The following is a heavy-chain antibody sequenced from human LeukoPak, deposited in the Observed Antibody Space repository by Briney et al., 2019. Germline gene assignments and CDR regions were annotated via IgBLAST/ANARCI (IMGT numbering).Heavy chain of an antibody. Sequence: GGSLRLSCAASGFTVSSNYMSWVRQAPGKGLEWVSVIYSGGSTYYADSVKGRFTISRDNSKDTLYLQMNSLRAEDTAVYYCARRIPEVWWLRGLDYWGQGTLVTVSS. CDR2: IYSGGST. V-gene: IGHV3-53*05. D-gene: IGHD5-12*01. CDR1: GFTVSSNY. J-gene: IGHJ4*02. CDR3: ARRIPEVWWLRGLDY.